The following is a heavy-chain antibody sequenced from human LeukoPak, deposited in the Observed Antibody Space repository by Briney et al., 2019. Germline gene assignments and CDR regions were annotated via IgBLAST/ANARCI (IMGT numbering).Heavy chain of an antibody. J-gene: IGHJ6*02. V-gene: IGHV3-9*01. Sequence: GGSLRLYCATSGFLFDDYAMHWVRQAPGKGLEWVSGINWNGKNIGYGDSVKGRFTISRDNAKNSLSLQMDNLRPEDTALYYCARQPGVAANDNNCYYGMDVWGQGTTVTVSS. CDR3: ARQPGVAANDNNCYYGMDV. CDR1: GFLFDDYA. D-gene: IGHD2-15*01. CDR2: INWNGKNI.